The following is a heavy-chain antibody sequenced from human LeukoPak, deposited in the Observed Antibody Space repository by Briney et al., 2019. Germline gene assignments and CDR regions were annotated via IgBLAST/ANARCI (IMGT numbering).Heavy chain of an antibody. V-gene: IGHV1-2*02. D-gene: IGHD1-26*01. CDR3: ARDLAGQWELRSRGDY. CDR2: INPNSGGT. Sequence: ASVKVSCKASGYTFTGYYMHWVRQAPGQGLEWMGWINPNSGGTNYAQKFQGRVTMTRDTSTSTAYMELSRLRSDDTAVYYCARDLAGQWELRSRGDYWGQGTLVTVSS. CDR1: GYTFTGYY. J-gene: IGHJ4*02.